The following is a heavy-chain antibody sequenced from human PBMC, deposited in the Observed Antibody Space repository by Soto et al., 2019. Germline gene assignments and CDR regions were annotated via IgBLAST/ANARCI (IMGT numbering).Heavy chain of an antibody. CDR3: AKDRYGQVADYVDY. CDR1: GGTFSSYA. Sequence: SVKVSCKASGGTFSSYAISWVRQAPGQGLEWMGGIIPIFGTANYAQKFQGRVTITADESTSTAYMELSSLRSEDTAVYYCAKDRYGQVADYVDYWGLGTLVTVSS. CDR2: IIPIFGTA. J-gene: IGHJ4*02. V-gene: IGHV1-69*13. D-gene: IGHD6-19*01.